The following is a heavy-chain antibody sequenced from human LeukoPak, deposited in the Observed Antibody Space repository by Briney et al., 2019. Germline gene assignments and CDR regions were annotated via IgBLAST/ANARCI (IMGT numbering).Heavy chain of an antibody. D-gene: IGHD3-22*01. CDR2: IKQDGSEK. CDR3: ARDASGYRYYMDV. V-gene: IGHV3-7*01. J-gene: IGHJ6*03. Sequence: GGSLRLSCAASGFTFSSYWMSWVRQAPGKGLEWVANIKQDGSEKYYVDSVKGRFTISRDNAKNSLYLQMNSLRAEDTAVYYCARDASGYRYYMDVWGKGTTVTVSS. CDR1: GFTFSSYW.